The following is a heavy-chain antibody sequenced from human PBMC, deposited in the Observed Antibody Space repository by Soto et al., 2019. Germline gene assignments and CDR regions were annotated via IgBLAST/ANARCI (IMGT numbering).Heavy chain of an antibody. D-gene: IGHD2-15*01. CDR2: ISSSSSYI. CDR3: ARGGSCGGSCYHFDY. CDR1: GFTFSSYS. V-gene: IGHV3-21*01. J-gene: IGHJ4*02. Sequence: EVQLVESGGGLVKPGGSLRLSCAASGFTFSSYSMNWVRQAPGKGLEWVSSISSSSSYIYYADSVKGRFTISRDNAKNSLYLQMNSLRAEDTAVYYCARGGSCGGSCYHFDYWGQGTLVTVSS.